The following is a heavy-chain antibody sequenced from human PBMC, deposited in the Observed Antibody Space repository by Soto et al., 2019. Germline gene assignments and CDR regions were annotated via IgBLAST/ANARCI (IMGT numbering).Heavy chain of an antibody. V-gene: IGHV1-3*01. J-gene: IGHJ6*02. D-gene: IGHD1-26*01. Sequence: ASVKVSCKASGYTFTSYAMHWVRQAPGQRLEWMGWINADNGNTKYSQKFQGRVTITRDTSATTAYMEPSSLRSEDTAVYYCARGYSGYYGMDVWGQGTTVTVSS. CDR3: ARGYSGYYGMDV. CDR2: INADNGNT. CDR1: GYTFTSYA.